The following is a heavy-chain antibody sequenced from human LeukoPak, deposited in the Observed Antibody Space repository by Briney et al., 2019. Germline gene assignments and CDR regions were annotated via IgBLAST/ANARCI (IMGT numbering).Heavy chain of an antibody. CDR1: GGSISSGGYS. Sequence: SQTLSLTCAVSGGSISSGGYSWSWIRQPPGEGLEWIGYIYHSGSTYYNPSLKSRVTISVDRSKNQFSLKLSSVTAADTAVYYCARVPIAAAVDGMDVWGQGTTVTVSS. V-gene: IGHV4-30-2*01. CDR2: IYHSGST. J-gene: IGHJ6*02. CDR3: ARVPIAAAVDGMDV. D-gene: IGHD6-13*01.